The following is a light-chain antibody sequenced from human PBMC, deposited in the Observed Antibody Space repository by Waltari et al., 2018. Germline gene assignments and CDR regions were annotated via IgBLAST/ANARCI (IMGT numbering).Light chain of an antibody. CDR3: QQYYSTPPT. CDR2: WAS. V-gene: IGKV4-1*01. Sequence: DIVMTQSPDSLAASLGARATINCKSSQSVLSKSNNLKYFCWYQQKKGQPPKLLIYWASTRASGVPERFSGSGSGTDFTLTISSLQAEDVAVYYCQQYYSTPPTFGPGTQVDVK. J-gene: IGKJ3*01. CDR1: QSVLSKSNNLKY.